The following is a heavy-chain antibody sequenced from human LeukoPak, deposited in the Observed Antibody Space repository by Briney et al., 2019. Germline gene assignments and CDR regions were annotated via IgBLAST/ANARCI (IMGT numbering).Heavy chain of an antibody. CDR2: IIPIFGTA. J-gene: IGHJ4*02. V-gene: IGHV1-69*05. CDR3: ARSYYDILTGTSNQYDY. D-gene: IGHD3-9*01. CDR1: GGTFSSYA. Sequence: SVKVSCKASGGTFSSYAISWVRQAPGQGLEWMGGIIPIFGTANYAQKFQGRVTMTRDTSISTAYMELSRLRSDDTAVYYCARSYYDILTGTSNQYDYWGQGTLVTVSS.